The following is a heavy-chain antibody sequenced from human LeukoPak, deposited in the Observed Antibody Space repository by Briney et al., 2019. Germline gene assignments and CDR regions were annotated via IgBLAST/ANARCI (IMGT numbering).Heavy chain of an antibody. CDR1: GXSISSYY. CDR2: IYYSGGT. J-gene: IGHJ4*02. D-gene: IGHD4-17*01. CDR3: ARDYGDLAGFDY. Sequence: SETLSLTCTVSGXSISSYYWSWIRQPPGKGLEWIGYIYYSGGTNYNPSLKSRVTISVDTSKNQFSLKLSSVTAADKAVYYCARDYGDLAGFDYWGQGTLVTVSS. V-gene: IGHV4-59*01.